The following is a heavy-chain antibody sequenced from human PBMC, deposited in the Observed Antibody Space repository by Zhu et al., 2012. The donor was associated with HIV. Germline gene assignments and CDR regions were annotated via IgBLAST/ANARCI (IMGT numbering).Heavy chain of an antibody. D-gene: IGHD3-22*01. CDR3: ARRPFHCYDSSGYYYGDAFDI. V-gene: IGHV4-38-2*01. CDR1: GYSISSGYY. Sequence: QVQLQESGPGLVKPSETLSLTCAVSGYSISSGYYWGWIRQPPGKGLEWIGSIYHSGSTYYNPSLKSRVTISVDTSKNQFSLKLSSVTAADTAVYYCARRPFHCYDSSGYYYGDAFDIWGQGTMVTVSS. CDR2: IYHSGST. J-gene: IGHJ3*02.